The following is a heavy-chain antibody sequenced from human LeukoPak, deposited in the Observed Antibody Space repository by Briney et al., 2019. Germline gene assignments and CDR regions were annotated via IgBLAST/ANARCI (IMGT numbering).Heavy chain of an antibody. CDR1: GFTFSDYY. V-gene: IGHV3-11*06. CDR3: ARGRRTSGYRFDY. J-gene: IGHJ4*02. CDR2: ISSSSSYT. D-gene: IGHD5-18*01. Sequence: PGGSLRLSCAASGFTFSDYYMSWIRQAPGEGLGWVSYISSSSSYTNYADSVKGRFTISRDNAKNSLYLQMNSLRAEDTAVYYCARGRRTSGYRFDYWGQGTLVTVSS.